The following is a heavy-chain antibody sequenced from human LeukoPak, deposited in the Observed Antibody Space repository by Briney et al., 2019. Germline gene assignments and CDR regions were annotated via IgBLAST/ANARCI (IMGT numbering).Heavy chain of an antibody. CDR3: AKHGHYDYYYYMDV. Sequence: GGSLRLSCAASGFTFSSYAMSWVRQAPGKGLEWVSAISGSGGSTYYADSVKGRFTISRDNSKNTLYLQMNSLRAEDTAVYYCAKHGHYDYYYYMDVWGKGTTVTVSS. J-gene: IGHJ6*03. V-gene: IGHV3-23*01. CDR1: GFTFSSYA. CDR2: ISGSGGST.